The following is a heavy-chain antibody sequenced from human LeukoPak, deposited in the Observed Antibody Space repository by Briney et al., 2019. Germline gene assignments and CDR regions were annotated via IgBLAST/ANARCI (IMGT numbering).Heavy chain of an antibody. D-gene: IGHD1-14*01. J-gene: IGHJ4*02. V-gene: IGHV3-15*07. Sequence: PGGSLRLSCAASGFTFSSYWMNWVRQAPGKGLEWVGRTKAKTDGGTTEYAAPVKGRFTISRDGSENMVYLQMNSLETEDTAVYYCRTNRDFWGQGTLVTVSS. CDR3: RTNRDF. CDR1: GFTFSSYW. CDR2: TKAKTDGGTT.